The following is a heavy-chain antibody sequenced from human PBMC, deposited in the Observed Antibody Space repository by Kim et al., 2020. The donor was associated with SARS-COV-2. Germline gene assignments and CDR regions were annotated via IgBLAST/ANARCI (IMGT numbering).Heavy chain of an antibody. Sequence: GGSLRLSCAASGFTFSSCAMHWVRQAPGKGLEWVAVTSYDGSKKNYVDSVKGRFTISRDNSKNTLYLQMSSLRAEDTALYYCARDPWSGLRGVTYSYYGIDVWGQGTTVTASS. J-gene: IGHJ6*02. D-gene: IGHD3-10*01. CDR3: ARDPWSGLRGVTYSYYGIDV. CDR1: GFTFSSCA. V-gene: IGHV3-30*04. CDR2: TSYDGSKK.